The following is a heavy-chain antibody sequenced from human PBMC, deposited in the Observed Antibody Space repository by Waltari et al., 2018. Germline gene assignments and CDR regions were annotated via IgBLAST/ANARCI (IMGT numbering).Heavy chain of an antibody. CDR2: IYPSGRT. Sequence: QVQLQESGPGLEKPSETLSLTCAVSGYSISSGYYWGWIRQPPGKGLEWLGSIYPSGRTSYNPSLKSRVTISVDTSNNQFSLKLSSVTAADTAVYYCAREQAGSGPDYWGQGTLVTVSS. D-gene: IGHD6-19*01. V-gene: IGHV4-38-2*02. CDR3: AREQAGSGPDY. J-gene: IGHJ4*02. CDR1: GYSISSGYY.